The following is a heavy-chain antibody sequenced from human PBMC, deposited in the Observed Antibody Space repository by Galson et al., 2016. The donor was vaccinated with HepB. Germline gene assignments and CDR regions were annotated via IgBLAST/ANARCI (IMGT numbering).Heavy chain of an antibody. CDR2: IWYDGSNK. CDR1: GFTFSSYG. V-gene: IGHV3-33*01. CDR3: ARAHGRYCSGGSCYPSDY. J-gene: IGHJ4*02. D-gene: IGHD2-15*01. Sequence: SLRLSCAASGFTFSSYGMHWVRQAPGKGLEWVAVIWYDGSNKYYADSVKGRFTISRDNSKNTLYLQMNSLRAEDTAVYYCARAHGRYCSGGSCYPSDYWGQGTLVTVSS.